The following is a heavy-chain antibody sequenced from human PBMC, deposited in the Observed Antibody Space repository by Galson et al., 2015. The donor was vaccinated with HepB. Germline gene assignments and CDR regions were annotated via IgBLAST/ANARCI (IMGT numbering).Heavy chain of an antibody. J-gene: IGHJ4*02. V-gene: IGHV1-24*01. Sequence: SVKVSCKVAGDSLFEASIHWGRQAPGKGLEWMGGFDAEEGETIYAQRFQGRVTMTEDTSTDTAYMELNSLISQDTAVYFCAMDIVSTLYPYDSWGQGTLVTVSS. CDR1: GDSLFEAS. D-gene: IGHD5/OR15-5a*01. CDR2: FDAEEGET. CDR3: AMDIVSTLYPYDS.